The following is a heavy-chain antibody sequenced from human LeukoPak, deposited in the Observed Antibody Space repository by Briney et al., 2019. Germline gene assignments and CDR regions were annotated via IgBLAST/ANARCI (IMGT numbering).Heavy chain of an antibody. Sequence: GGSLRLSCAASGFTFSSYNLNWVRQAPGKGLEWVSSISSSSRYIYYADSVKGRFTISRDNAKNSLYLQMNSLRAEDTAVYYCARDLYSSRPRAHDAFDIWGQGTMVTVSS. CDR3: ARDLYSSRPRAHDAFDI. CDR2: ISSSSRYI. D-gene: IGHD6-13*01. J-gene: IGHJ3*02. V-gene: IGHV3-21*01. CDR1: GFTFSSYN.